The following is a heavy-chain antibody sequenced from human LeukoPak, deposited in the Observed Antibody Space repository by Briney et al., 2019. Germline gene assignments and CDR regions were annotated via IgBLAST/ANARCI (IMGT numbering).Heavy chain of an antibody. CDR3: ARSYRSRWSGFDP. CDR2: IYPGDSDT. V-gene: IGHV5-51*01. J-gene: IGHJ5*02. CDR1: GYSFSTYW. D-gene: IGHD6-13*01. Sequence: GEPLKISCKGSGYSFSTYWIGWVRPMPGKGLEWMGIIYPGDSDTRYSPSFQGQVTISADKSISTAYLQWGSLKASDTAMYYCARSYRSRWSGFDPWGQGTLVTVSS.